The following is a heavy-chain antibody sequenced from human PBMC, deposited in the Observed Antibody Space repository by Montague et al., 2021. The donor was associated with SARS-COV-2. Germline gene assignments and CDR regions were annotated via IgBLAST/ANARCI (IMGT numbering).Heavy chain of an antibody. J-gene: IGHJ4*02. V-gene: IGHV3-23*01. CDR1: GFTFSSYA. D-gene: IGHD4-23*01. CDR3: AKETAAIGNPLFDS. CDR2: IVNNGRKS. Sequence: SLRLSCAASGFTFSSYAMSWVRQAPGKGLEWVSGIVNNGRKSFYADSVKGRFFISRDNSDKMVYLRLNSLRAEDTAIYYCAKETAAIGNPLFDSWGQGTLITVSS.